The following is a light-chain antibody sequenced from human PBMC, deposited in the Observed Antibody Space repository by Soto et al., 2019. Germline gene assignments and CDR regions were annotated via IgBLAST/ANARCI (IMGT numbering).Light chain of an antibody. Sequence: QSALTQPRSVSGSPGQSVTISCTGTRSDVGGYNYVSWYQHHPGKAPKLIIYDVNQRPSGVPDRFSGSKSGNTASVTISGLQAEDEADYYCCSYAGNYAVVFGGGTKVTVL. CDR1: RSDVGGYNY. CDR3: CSYAGNYAVV. J-gene: IGLJ2*01. CDR2: DVN. V-gene: IGLV2-11*01.